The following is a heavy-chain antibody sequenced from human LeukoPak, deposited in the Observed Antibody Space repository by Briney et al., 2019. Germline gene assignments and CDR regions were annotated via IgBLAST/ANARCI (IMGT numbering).Heavy chain of an antibody. CDR2: ISYTGIT. CDR3: ASTHYDILTGYPGNFDY. Sequence: PSETLSLTCTVSGGSISSSSYYWGWIRQPPGKGLECIGIISYTGITYYSPSLESRVTISVDTSKNQFSLKLSSVTAADTAVYYCASTHYDILTGYPGNFDYWGQGTLVTVSS. CDR1: GGSISSSSYY. J-gene: IGHJ4*02. V-gene: IGHV4-39*01. D-gene: IGHD3-9*01.